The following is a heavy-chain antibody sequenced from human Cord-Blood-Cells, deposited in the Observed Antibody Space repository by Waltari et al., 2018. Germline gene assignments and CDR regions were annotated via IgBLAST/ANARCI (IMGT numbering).Heavy chain of an antibody. CDR2: IIPIFGTA. CDR1: GGTFSSYA. J-gene: IGHJ5*02. D-gene: IGHD2-2*01. Sequence: QVQLVQSGAEVKKPGSSVKVSCKASGGTFSSYAISWVRQAPGQGLEWMGGIIPIFGTANYAQKFQGRVTITADESTSTAYMELSSLRSEDTAVYYCAPYCSSTSCYDNNWFDPWGQGTLVTVSS. V-gene: IGHV1-69*01. CDR3: APYCSSTSCYDNNWFDP.